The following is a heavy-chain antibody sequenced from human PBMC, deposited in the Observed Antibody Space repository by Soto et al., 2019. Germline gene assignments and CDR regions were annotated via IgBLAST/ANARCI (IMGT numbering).Heavy chain of an antibody. CDR3: ARESREYYFDY. Sequence: PSETLSLTCTVSGGSISYYYWSWIRQPPGKGLEWIGYIYYSGITNYNPSLKSRVTISIDTSKNQFSLRLSSVTAADTVVYYCARESREYYFDYWGQGTLVTVSS. CDR1: GGSISYYY. CDR2: IYYSGIT. V-gene: IGHV4-59*01. J-gene: IGHJ4*02.